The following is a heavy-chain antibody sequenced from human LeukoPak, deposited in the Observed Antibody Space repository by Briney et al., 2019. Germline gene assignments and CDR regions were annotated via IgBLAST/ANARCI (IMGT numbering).Heavy chain of an antibody. J-gene: IGHJ6*03. CDR3: ARDRGYSYGDYYYYYYMDV. D-gene: IGHD5-18*01. Sequence: PSETLSLTCTVSGGSISSYYWSWIRQPPGKGLEWIGYIYYSGSTNYNPSLKSRVTISVDTFKNQFSLKLSSVTAADTAEYYCARDRGYSYGDYYYYYYMDVWGKGTTVTVSS. CDR2: IYYSGST. V-gene: IGHV4-59*01. CDR1: GGSISSYY.